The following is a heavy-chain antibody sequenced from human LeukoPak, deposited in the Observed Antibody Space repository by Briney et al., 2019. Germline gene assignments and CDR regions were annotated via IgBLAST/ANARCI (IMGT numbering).Heavy chain of an antibody. D-gene: IGHD3-22*01. V-gene: IGHV4-34*01. CDR3: ARLLYYYDSSGYSDY. CDR2: INHSGST. CDR1: GGSFSGYY. J-gene: IGHJ4*02. Sequence: SETLSLTCAVYGGSFSGYYWSWIRQPPGKGLEWIGEINHSGSTNYNPSLKSRVTISVDTSKNQFSLKLSSVTAADTAVYYRARLLYYYDSSGYSDYWGQGTLVTVSS.